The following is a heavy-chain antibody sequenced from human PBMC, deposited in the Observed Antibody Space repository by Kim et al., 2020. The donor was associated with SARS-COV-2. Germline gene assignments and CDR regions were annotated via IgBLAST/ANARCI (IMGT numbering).Heavy chain of an antibody. V-gene: IGHV3-30*18. CDR3: AKVKGLLLQNWFDP. CDR1: GFTFSSYG. CDR2: ISYDGSNK. J-gene: IGHJ5*02. D-gene: IGHD2-21*02. Sequence: GGSLRLSCAASGFTFSSYGMHWVRQAPGKGLEWVAVISYDGSNKYYADSVQGRFTISRDNSKNTLYLQMNSLRAEDTAVYYCAKVKGLLLQNWFDPWGQG.